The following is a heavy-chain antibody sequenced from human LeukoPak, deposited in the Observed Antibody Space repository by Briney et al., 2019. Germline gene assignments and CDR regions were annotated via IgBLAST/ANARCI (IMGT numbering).Heavy chain of an antibody. J-gene: IGHJ4*02. CDR1: GYTFTGYY. CDR2: INPNSGGT. CDR3: ARDRRGPYDSSGYRRSKFDY. V-gene: IGHV1-2*02. D-gene: IGHD3-22*01. Sequence: GASVKVSCKASGYTFTGYYMYWVRQAPGQGLEWMGWINPNSGGTNYAQKFQGRVTMTRDTSISTAYMELSRLRSDDTAVYYCARDRRGPYDSSGYRRSKFDYWGQGTLVTVSS.